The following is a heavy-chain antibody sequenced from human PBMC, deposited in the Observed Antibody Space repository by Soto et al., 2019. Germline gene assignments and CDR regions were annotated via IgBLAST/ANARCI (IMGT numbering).Heavy chain of an antibody. Sequence: QVQLVQSGAEVKKPGASVKVSCKASGYTFTSYGISWVRQAPGQGLEGMGWISAYNGNTNYAQKLQGRVTITTDTSTSTAYMEVRSLRSDDTAVYYCASVNHCPPYYYYYGMDVWGHGTTVTVSS. CDR1: GYTFTSYG. J-gene: IGHJ6*02. V-gene: IGHV1-18*01. CDR3: ASVNHCPPYYYYYGMDV. CDR2: ISAYNGNT. D-gene: IGHD2-21*02.